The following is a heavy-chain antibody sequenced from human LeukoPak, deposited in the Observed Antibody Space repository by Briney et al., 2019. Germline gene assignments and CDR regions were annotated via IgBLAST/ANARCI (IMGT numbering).Heavy chain of an antibody. V-gene: IGHV3-66*02. D-gene: IGHD3-16*01. CDR1: GFTVSAKY. Sequence: PGGSLRLSCAASGFTVSAKYMSWVRQGPGKGLDWISSIYSDGGTNYADSVKGRFTISRDNSKNTLDLQMNSLRPEDTAVYYCARDGGFGGPGGDNWFDSWGQGALVTVSS. CDR3: ARDGGFGGPGGDNWFDS. J-gene: IGHJ5*01. CDR2: IYSDGGT.